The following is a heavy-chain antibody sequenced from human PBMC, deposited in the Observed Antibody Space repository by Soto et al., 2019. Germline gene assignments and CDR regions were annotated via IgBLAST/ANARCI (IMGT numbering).Heavy chain of an antibody. D-gene: IGHD4-17*01. V-gene: IGHV4-59*01. J-gene: IGHJ4*02. Sequence: QVQLQESGPGLVKPSETLSLTCTVSGGSISSYYWNWIRQPPGKGLEWIGNIYYSGSTNYNPSLKSRVTISVDTSKNQFSLKLSSVTAADTAVYYCARGYGDYVSDYWGQGTLVTVSS. CDR3: ARGYGDYVSDY. CDR1: GGSISSYY. CDR2: IYYSGST.